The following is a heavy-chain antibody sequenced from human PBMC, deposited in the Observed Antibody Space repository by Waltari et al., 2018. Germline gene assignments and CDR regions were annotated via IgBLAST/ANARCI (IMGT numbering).Heavy chain of an antibody. V-gene: IGHV3-23*04. Sequence: EVQLVESGGGLVHPGGSLRLSCTASGFRFSTYAMSWVRQAPGKGLEWVSDISDRGGGTNYVDSVKGRFTISRDNSKNTLYLQMNSLRAEDTAVYYCGKDRDSTSWATIFDYWGQGTLVTVSS. D-gene: IGHD6-13*01. CDR3: GKDRDSTSWATIFDY. CDR2: ISDRGGGT. CDR1: GFRFSTYA. J-gene: IGHJ4*02.